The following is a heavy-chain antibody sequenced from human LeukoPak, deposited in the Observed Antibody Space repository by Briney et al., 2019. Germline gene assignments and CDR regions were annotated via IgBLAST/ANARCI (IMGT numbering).Heavy chain of an antibody. V-gene: IGHV3-23*01. Sequence: PGGSLRLSCAASGFTFSSYAMSWVRQAPGKGLEWVSAISGSGGSTYYADSVKCRFTISRDNSKNTLYLQMNSLRAEDTDVYYCARISTWLVRGPRDWGQGTLVTVSS. J-gene: IGHJ4*02. CDR3: ARISTWLVRGPRD. D-gene: IGHD6-19*01. CDR2: ISGSGGST. CDR1: GFTFSSYA.